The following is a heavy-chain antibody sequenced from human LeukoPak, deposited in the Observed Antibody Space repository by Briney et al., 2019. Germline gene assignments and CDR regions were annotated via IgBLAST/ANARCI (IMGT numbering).Heavy chain of an antibody. CDR1: GGSISSGDYY. V-gene: IGHV4-30-4*01. J-gene: IGHJ4*02. Sequence: SETLSLTCTVSGGSISSGDYYWSWIRQPPGKGLEWIGYIYYSGSTYYNPSLKSRVTISVDTSKNQFSLKLSSVTAADTAVYYCASPGYGGNSGVIDYWGQGTLVTVSS. CDR3: ASPGYGGNSGVIDY. CDR2: IYYSGST. D-gene: IGHD4-23*01.